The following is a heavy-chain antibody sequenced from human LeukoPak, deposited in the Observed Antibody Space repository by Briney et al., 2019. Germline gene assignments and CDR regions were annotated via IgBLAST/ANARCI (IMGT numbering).Heavy chain of an antibody. CDR3: AKDRGYSRRQVDY. Sequence: GRSLRLSCAASGFPFDYYTMRWVRQFPGKGLEWVSSITWNSGNLAYVDSVKGRFTISRDNAKNSLSLQMNSLRAEDTAVYYCAKDRGYSRRQVDYWGQGTLVTVSS. J-gene: IGHJ4*02. D-gene: IGHD6-13*01. V-gene: IGHV3-9*01. CDR1: GFPFDYYT. CDR2: ITWNSGNL.